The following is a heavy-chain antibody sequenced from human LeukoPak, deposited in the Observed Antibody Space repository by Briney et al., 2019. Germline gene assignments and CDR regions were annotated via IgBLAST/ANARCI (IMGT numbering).Heavy chain of an antibody. D-gene: IGHD3-3*01. CDR3: ASGGFWSGYTVLYFDY. CDR2: IYYSGST. CDR1: GGSISSYY. V-gene: IGHV4-59*12. J-gene: IGHJ4*02. Sequence: SETLSLTCTVSGGSISSYYWSWIRQPPGKGLEWIGYIYYSGSTNYNPSLKSRVTISVDTSKNQFSLKLSSVTAADTAVYYCASGGFWSGYTVLYFDYWGQGTLVTVSS.